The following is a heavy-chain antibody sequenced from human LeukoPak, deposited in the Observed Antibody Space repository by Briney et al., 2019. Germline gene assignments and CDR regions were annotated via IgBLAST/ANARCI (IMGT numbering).Heavy chain of an antibody. D-gene: IGHD3-3*01. V-gene: IGHV4-34*01. CDR2: INHSGST. J-gene: IGHJ6*03. CDR1: GGSFSGYY. CDR3: ARDGGPSYDFWSGYYYYYMDV. Sequence: SETLSLTCTVYGGSFSGYYWSWIRQPPGKGLEWIGEINHSGSTNYNPSLKSRVTISVDTSKNQFSLKLSSVTAEDTAVYYCARDGGPSYDFWSGYYYYYMDVWGKGTTVTVSS.